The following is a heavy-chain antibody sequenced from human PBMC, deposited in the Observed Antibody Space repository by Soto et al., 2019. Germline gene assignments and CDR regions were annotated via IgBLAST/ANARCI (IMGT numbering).Heavy chain of an antibody. CDR3: ARNHCTNGVCYDFDY. J-gene: IGHJ4*02. CDR1: GYTFTGYY. CDR2: INPNSGGT. D-gene: IGHD2-8*01. V-gene: IGHV1-2*02. Sequence: ASVKVSCKASGYTFTGYYMHWVRQAPGQGLEWMGWINPNSGGTNYAQKFQGRVTMTRDTSISTAYMELSRLRSDDTAVYYCARNHCTNGVCYDFDYWGQGTLVTVS.